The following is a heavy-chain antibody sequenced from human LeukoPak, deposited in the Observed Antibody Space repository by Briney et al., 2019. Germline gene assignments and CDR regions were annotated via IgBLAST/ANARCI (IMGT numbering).Heavy chain of an antibody. D-gene: IGHD2-15*01. CDR1: GYTFTSYD. CDR3: ARVGCSGGSCYSDYYYYMDV. V-gene: IGHV1-8*01. CDR2: MNPNSGNT. Sequence: ASVKVSFKASGYTFTSYDINWVRQATGQGLEWMGWMNPNSGNTGYAQKFQGRVTMTRNTSISTAYMELSSLRSEDTAVYYCARVGCSGGSCYSDYYYYMDVWGKGTTVTVSS. J-gene: IGHJ6*03.